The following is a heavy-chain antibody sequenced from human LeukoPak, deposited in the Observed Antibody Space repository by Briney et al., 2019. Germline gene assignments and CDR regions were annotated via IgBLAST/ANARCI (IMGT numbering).Heavy chain of an antibody. CDR1: GFTFSSYA. V-gene: IGHV3-23*01. J-gene: IGHJ4*02. CDR2: ISGSGGST. D-gene: IGHD6-6*01. CDR3: AKDRWTIAARPGYFDY. Sequence: PGTSLRLSCAASGFTFSSYAMSWVRQAPGKGLEWVSAISGSGGSTYYADSVKGRFTISRDNSKNTLYLQMNSLRAEDTAVYYCAKDRWTIAARPGYFDYWGQGTLVTVSS.